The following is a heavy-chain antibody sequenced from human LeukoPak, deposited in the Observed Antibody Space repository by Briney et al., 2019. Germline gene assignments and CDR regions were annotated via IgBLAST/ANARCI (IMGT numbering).Heavy chain of an antibody. D-gene: IGHD5-18*01. V-gene: IGHV1-2*02. J-gene: IGHJ5*02. Sequence: ASVKVSCKASGYTFTGYYMHWVRQAPGQGLEWMGWINPNSGGTNYAQKFQGRVTMTRDTSISTAYMELSRLRSDETAVYYCARDRVDTAMVTPNWFDPWGQGTLVTVSS. CDR3: ARDRVDTAMVTPNWFDP. CDR1: GYTFTGYY. CDR2: INPNSGGT.